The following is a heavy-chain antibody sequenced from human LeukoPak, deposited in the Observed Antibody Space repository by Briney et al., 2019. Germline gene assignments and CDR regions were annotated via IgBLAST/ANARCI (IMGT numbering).Heavy chain of an antibody. CDR2: TSAYNGNT. J-gene: IGHJ4*02. CDR3: ARDEWNHGPFDY. D-gene: IGHD1-14*01. V-gene: IGHV1-18*01. Sequence: ASVKVSCKASGYTFTSYGISWVRQAPGQGLEWMGWTSAYNGNTNYAQKLQGRVTMTTDTSTSTAYMELRSLRSDDTAVYYCARDEWNHGPFDYWGQGTLVTVSS. CDR1: GYTFTSYG.